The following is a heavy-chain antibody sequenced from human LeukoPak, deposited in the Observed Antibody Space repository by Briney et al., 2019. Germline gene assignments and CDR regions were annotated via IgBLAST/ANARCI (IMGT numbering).Heavy chain of an antibody. Sequence: PGGSLRLSCAASGFTFSNFAMSWVRQAPGKGLEWLSVIYSGGSTYYADSVKGRFTISRDNSKNTLYLQMNSLRAEDTAVYYCARNGGGSGYFDYWGQGTLVTVSS. CDR1: GFTFSNFA. V-gene: IGHV3-53*01. CDR2: IYSGGST. J-gene: IGHJ4*02. CDR3: ARNGGGSGYFDY. D-gene: IGHD2-8*01.